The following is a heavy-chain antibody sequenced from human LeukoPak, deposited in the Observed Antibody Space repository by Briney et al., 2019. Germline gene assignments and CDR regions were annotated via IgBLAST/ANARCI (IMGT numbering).Heavy chain of an antibody. Sequence: PSQTLSLTCTVSGDSIISQDYYWNWIRQSPERGLEWIGYISYTGSTSYNPSLESRVAISADTSKNQISLRLTSAAASDSAVYYCARDAYGYGHTLGQGTLVTVSS. CDR3: ARDAYGYGHT. D-gene: IGHD5-18*01. V-gene: IGHV4-30-4*01. CDR2: ISYTGST. CDR1: GDSIISQDYY. J-gene: IGHJ5*02.